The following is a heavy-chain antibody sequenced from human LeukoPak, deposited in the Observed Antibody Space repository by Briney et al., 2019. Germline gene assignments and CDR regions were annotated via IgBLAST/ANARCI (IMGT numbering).Heavy chain of an antibody. CDR3: TREGILAAVDY. CDR2: IKQDGSEE. J-gene: IGHJ4*02. Sequence: GGSLRLSCAASGFTFIDYWMSWVRQAPGKGLEWVANIKQDGSEENYVDSVKGRFTISRDNTKKSLYLHMNSLRVDDTAMYYCTREGILAAVDYWGQGTLVTVSP. V-gene: IGHV3-7*01. D-gene: IGHD6-13*01. CDR1: GFTFIDYW.